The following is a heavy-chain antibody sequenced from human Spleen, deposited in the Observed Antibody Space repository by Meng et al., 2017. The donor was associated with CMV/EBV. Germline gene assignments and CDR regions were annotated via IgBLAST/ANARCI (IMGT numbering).Heavy chain of an antibody. CDR2: VSGSGGAT. CDR1: GFTFSSFA. V-gene: IGHV3-23*01. D-gene: IGHD3-16*01. Sequence: GESLKISCAASGFTFSSFAMNWVRQAPGKGLEWVSVVSGSGGATFYRDSVEGRLTISRDNSRNTVYLHMNGLRAEDTAVYYCARGGLTGEIYFDYWGQGTLVTVSS. CDR3: ARGGLTGEIYFDY. J-gene: IGHJ4*02.